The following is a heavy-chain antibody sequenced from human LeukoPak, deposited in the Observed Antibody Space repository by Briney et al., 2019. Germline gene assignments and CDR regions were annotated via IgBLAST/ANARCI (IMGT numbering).Heavy chain of an antibody. CDR1: GFTFTSSA. D-gene: IGHD4-17*01. V-gene: IGHV1-58*01. CDR2: IVVGSGNT. J-gene: IGHJ1*01. Sequence: ASVKVSCKASGFTFTSSAVQWVRQARGQRLEWIGWIVVGSGNTNYAQKFQERVTITRDMSTSTAYMELSSLRSKDTAVYYCAADLRPTVTTYGDPGFQHWGQGTLVTVSS. CDR3: AADLRPTVTTYGDPGFQH.